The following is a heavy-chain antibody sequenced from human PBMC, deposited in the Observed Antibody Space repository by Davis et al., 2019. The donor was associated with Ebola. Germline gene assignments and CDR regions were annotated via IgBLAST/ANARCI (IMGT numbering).Heavy chain of an antibody. J-gene: IGHJ5*02. V-gene: IGHV3-30*03. Sequence: GGSLRLSCAASGFTFSSYGMHWVRQAPGKGLEWVAVISYDGSNKYYADSVKGRFTISRDNSRNTVFLQMNSLRLEDTAVYYCATGPGCSGGSCYDWFDTWGQGTLVTVSS. CDR2: ISYDGSNK. CDR3: ATGPGCSGGSCYDWFDT. D-gene: IGHD2-15*01. CDR1: GFTFSSYG.